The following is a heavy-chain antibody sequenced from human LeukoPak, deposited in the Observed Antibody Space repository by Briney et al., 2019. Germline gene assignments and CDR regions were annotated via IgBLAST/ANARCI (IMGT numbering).Heavy chain of an antibody. CDR3: AREISRTGAFDI. Sequence: GGSLRLSCAASGFTFTSYAMSWVRQPPGKGLEWVSVIYSGGSTYCADSVKGRFTISRDNSKNTLYLQMNSLRAEDTAVYYCAREISRTGAFDIWGQGTMVTVSS. CDR2: IYSGGST. J-gene: IGHJ3*02. D-gene: IGHD3-3*02. CDR1: GFTFTSYA. V-gene: IGHV3-66*02.